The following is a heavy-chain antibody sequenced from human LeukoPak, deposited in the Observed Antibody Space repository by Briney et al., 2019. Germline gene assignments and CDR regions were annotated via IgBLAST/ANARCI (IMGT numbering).Heavy chain of an antibody. CDR1: GFTFSSYG. CDR2: ISGSGGST. V-gene: IGHV3-23*01. D-gene: IGHD3-9*01. J-gene: IGHJ4*02. Sequence: PGGSLRLSCAASGFTFSSYGMSWVRQAPGKGLEWVSAISGSGGSTYYADSVKGRFTISRDNSKNTLYLQMNSLRAEDTAVYYCARGGIPRDILAPFDYWGQGTLVTVSS. CDR3: ARGGIPRDILAPFDY.